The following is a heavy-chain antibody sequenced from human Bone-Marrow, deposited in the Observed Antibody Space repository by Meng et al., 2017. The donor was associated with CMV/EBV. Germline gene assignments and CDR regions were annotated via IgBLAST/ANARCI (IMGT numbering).Heavy chain of an antibody. CDR3: AKGLGYCSSTSCYAWWYFDL. V-gene: IGHV3-23*01. J-gene: IGHJ2*01. CDR2: ISGSGGST. D-gene: IGHD2-2*01. CDR1: SSYA. Sequence: SSYAMSGVSQAPGKGLEGVSAISGSGGSTYYADSVKGRCTISRDNSKNTLYRQMNSLRAEDTAVYYCAKGLGYCSSTSCYAWWYFDLWGRGTLVTVSS.